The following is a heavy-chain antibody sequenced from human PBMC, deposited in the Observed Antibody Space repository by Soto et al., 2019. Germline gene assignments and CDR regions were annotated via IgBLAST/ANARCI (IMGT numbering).Heavy chain of an antibody. D-gene: IGHD3-3*01. CDR1: GFKFNSYA. J-gene: IGHJ4*02. CDR3: AKGSPYYALWSHDYPPFDY. V-gene: IGHV3-23*01. CDR2: ISGSGYST. Sequence: PGGSLRLSCVASGFKFNSYAMNWVRQAPGKGLEWVTTISGSGYSTYYADSVKGRLTISRDNSKNTLYLQMNSLGVEDTAVYFCAKGSPYYALWSHDYPPFDYWGQGTLVTVSS.